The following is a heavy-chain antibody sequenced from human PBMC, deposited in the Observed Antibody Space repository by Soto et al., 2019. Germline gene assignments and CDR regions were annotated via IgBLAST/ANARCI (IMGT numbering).Heavy chain of an antibody. J-gene: IGHJ4*02. CDR2: ISGSGGST. V-gene: IGHV3-23*01. CDR1: GFTFSSYV. CDR3: AKVGTYYYDSSGYYYGNYYDY. D-gene: IGHD3-22*01. Sequence: LRLSCAASGFTFSSYVMSWFRQAPGKGLEWVSHISGSGGSTYYADSVKGRFTISRDNSKNTLYLQMNSLRAEDTAVYYCAKVGTYYYDSSGYYYGNYYDYWGQGTQVTVSS.